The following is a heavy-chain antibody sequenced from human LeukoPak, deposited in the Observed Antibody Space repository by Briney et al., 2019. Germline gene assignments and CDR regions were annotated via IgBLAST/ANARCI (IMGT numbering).Heavy chain of an antibody. V-gene: IGHV3-53*01. CDR2: IYSGGST. CDR1: GFTVSSNY. CDR3: ARDQRYFDWSHYYFDY. Sequence: PGGSLRLSCAASGFTVSSNYMSWVRQAPGKGLEWVSVIYSGGSTYYADSVKGRFTISRDNSKSTLYLQMNSLRAEDTAVYYCARDQRYFDWSHYYFDYWGQGTLVTVSS. J-gene: IGHJ4*02. D-gene: IGHD3-9*01.